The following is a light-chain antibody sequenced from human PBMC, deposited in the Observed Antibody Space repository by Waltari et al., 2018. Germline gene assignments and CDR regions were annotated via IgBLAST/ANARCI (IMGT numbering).Light chain of an antibody. V-gene: IGKV1-33*01. Sequence: DIQMTQAPSSLSASVGDRVTITCQASHDIDKNLNWFQQKPGKAPKVLIFDASTLRTGVPLRFSGSGSGTHFTFTISNRQPEDVATYYCQQYRNVPLTFGGGTKVEIK. CDR1: HDIDKN. CDR3: QQYRNVPLT. CDR2: DAS. J-gene: IGKJ4*01.